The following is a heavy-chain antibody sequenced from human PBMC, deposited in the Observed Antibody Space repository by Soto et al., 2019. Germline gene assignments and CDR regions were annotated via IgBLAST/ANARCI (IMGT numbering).Heavy chain of an antibody. CDR2: ISSNGGST. Sequence: EVQLVESGGGLVQPGGSLRLSCAASGFTFSSYAMHWVRQAPGKGLEYVSAISSNGGSTYYANSVKGRFTISRDNSKNKLYLQMGSLRAEDMAVYYCAATFTDYCSGGSCYSGPFDYWGQGTLVTVSS. CDR3: AATFTDYCSGGSCYSGPFDY. CDR1: GFTFSSYA. D-gene: IGHD2-15*01. J-gene: IGHJ4*02. V-gene: IGHV3-64*01.